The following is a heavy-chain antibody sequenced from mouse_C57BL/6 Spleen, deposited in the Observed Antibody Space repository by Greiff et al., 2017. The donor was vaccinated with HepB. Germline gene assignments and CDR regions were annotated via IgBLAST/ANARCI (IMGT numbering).Heavy chain of an antibody. J-gene: IGHJ2*01. CDR3: ARQDGYDGGFDY. Sequence: VQLKESGGDLVKPGGSLKLSCAASGFTFSSYGMSWVRQTPDKRLEWVATISSGGSYTYYPDSVKGRFTISRDNAKNTLYLQMSSLKSEDAAMYYCARQDGYDGGFDYWGQGTTLTVSS. CDR1: GFTFSSYG. D-gene: IGHD2-2*01. V-gene: IGHV5-6*01. CDR2: ISSGGSYT.